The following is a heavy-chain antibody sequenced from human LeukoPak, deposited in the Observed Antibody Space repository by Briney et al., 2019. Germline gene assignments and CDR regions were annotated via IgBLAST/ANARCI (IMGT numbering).Heavy chain of an antibody. CDR2: INPNSGGT. Sequence: ASVKVSCKASGYTFTGYYMHWVRQAPGQGLEWMGWINPNSGGTNYAQKFQGRVTMTRDTSISTAYMEPSRLRSDDTAVYYCAREVAVAGYEGDDAFDIWGQGTMVTVSS. D-gene: IGHD6-19*01. CDR1: GYTFTGYY. V-gene: IGHV1-2*02. CDR3: AREVAVAGYEGDDAFDI. J-gene: IGHJ3*02.